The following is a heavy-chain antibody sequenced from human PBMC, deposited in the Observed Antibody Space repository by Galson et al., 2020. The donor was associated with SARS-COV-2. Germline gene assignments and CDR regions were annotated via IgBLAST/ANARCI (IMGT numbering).Heavy chain of an antibody. V-gene: IGHV4-34*01. CDR1: GGSFSGYY. Sequence: SETLSLTCAVYGGSFSGYYWSWIRQPPGKGLEWIGEINHSGSTNYNPSLKSRVTISVDTSKNQFSLKLSSVTAADTAVYYCARGARFFWSGYYTPYYVDYWGQGTLVTVSS. CDR2: INHSGST. J-gene: IGHJ4*02. CDR3: ARGARFFWSGYYTPYYVDY. D-gene: IGHD3-3*01.